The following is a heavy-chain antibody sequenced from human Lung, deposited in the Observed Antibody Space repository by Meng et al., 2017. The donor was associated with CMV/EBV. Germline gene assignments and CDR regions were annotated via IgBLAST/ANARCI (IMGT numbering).Heavy chain of an antibody. V-gene: IGHV3-66*03. CDR3: ARDRDCRGTTCHTSYVYCLDV. Sequence: ESXKISXEASELSFGGNYMSWSGQVPGKGLVWVAVINISEMIYHADSVKGRFTISRDKSKNTIYLQMQSLAVGDTAVYYCARDRDCRGTTCHTSYVYCLDVWGQGTXVTVAS. CDR1: ELSFGGNY. J-gene: IGHJ6*02. CDR2: INISEMI. D-gene: IGHD2-2*02.